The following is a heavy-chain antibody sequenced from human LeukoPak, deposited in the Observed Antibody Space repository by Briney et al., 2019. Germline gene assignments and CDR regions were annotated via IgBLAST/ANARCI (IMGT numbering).Heavy chain of an antibody. CDR1: GGSISSYY. D-gene: IGHD5-24*01. CDR3: ARDFSDGYNDRSFDY. Sequence: PSETLSLTCTVSGGSISSYYWSWIRQPPGKGLEWIGYIYYSGSTNYNPSLKSRVTISVDTSKNQFSLQLSSVTAADTAVYYCARDFSDGYNDRSFDYWGQGTLVTVSS. V-gene: IGHV4-59*01. J-gene: IGHJ4*02. CDR2: IYYSGST.